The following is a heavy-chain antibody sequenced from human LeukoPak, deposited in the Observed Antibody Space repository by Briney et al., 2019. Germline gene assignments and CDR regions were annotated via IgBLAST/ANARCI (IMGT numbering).Heavy chain of an antibody. D-gene: IGHD1-26*01. CDR3: ARASGLGGSSSGAWGAIFDY. Sequence: PSETLSLTCAVSGYSISSGYYWGWIRQPPGKGLEWIESIYHSGSTYYNPSLKSRVTISVDTSKNQFSLKLSSVTAADTAVYYCARASGLGGSSSGAWGAIFDYWGQGTLVTVSS. J-gene: IGHJ4*02. V-gene: IGHV4-38-2*01. CDR1: GYSISSGYY. CDR2: IYHSGST.